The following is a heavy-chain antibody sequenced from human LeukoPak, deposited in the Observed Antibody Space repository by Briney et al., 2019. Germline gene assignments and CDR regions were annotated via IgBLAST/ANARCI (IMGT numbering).Heavy chain of an antibody. CDR1: GFTFSSYA. Sequence: GGSLRLSCAASGFTFSSYAMSRVRQAPGKGLEWVSAISGSGGGTYYADSVKGRFTISRDNSKNTLYLQMNSLRAEDTAVYYCAKGRYNWNDLGSYYYGMDVWGQGTTATVSS. J-gene: IGHJ6*02. V-gene: IGHV3-23*01. CDR3: AKGRYNWNDLGSYYYGMDV. D-gene: IGHD1-1*01. CDR2: ISGSGGGT.